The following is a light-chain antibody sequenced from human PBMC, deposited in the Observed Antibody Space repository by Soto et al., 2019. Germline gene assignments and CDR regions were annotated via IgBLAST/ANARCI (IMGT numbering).Light chain of an antibody. V-gene: IGKV1-13*02. CDR2: DAS. CDR3: QQFNSYPP. Sequence: AIQLTHSPSSLSTSVGDRVTITCRASQGISSALAWYQQKPGKAPKLLIYDASSLESGVPSRFSGSGSGTDFTLTISSLQPEDFATYYCQQFNSYPPFGPGTKVDIK. CDR1: QGISSA. J-gene: IGKJ3*01.